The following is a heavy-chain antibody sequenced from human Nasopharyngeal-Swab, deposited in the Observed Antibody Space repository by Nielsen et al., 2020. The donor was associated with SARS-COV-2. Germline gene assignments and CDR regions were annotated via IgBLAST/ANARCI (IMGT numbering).Heavy chain of an antibody. CDR2: ISSSSGTI. CDR1: GFTFNTYS. J-gene: IGHJ3*02. CDR3: ARDPNGSYYFRPDAFDI. D-gene: IGHD1-26*01. V-gene: IGHV3-48*02. Sequence: GGSLRLSCTTSGFTFNTYSMNWVRQAPGEGPEWLSYISSSSGTIYYADSVKGRFTISRDNAKNSLYLQMNSLRDEDTAVYYCARDPNGSYYFRPDAFDIWGQGIMVIVSS.